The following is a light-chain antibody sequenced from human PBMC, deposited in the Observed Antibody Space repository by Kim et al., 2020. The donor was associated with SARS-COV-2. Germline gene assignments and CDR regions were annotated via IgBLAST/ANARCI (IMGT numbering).Light chain of an antibody. CDR3: SSYTSSKGV. Sequence: QSALTQPASVSGSPGQSITISCTGTSSDVGGYNYLSWYQQHPGKAPKLMIYDVSNRPSGVSNRFSGSKSGNTASLTISGLQAEDEADYYCSSYTSSKGVFGGGTQLTVL. CDR2: DVS. V-gene: IGLV2-14*03. J-gene: IGLJ2*01. CDR1: SSDVGGYNY.